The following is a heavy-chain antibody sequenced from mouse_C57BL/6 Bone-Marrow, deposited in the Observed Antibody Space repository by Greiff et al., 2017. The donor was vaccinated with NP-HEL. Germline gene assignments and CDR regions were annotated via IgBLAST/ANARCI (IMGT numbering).Heavy chain of an antibody. CDR1: GYTFTSYW. CDR2: IDPNSGGT. Sequence: QVQLQQPGAELVKPGASVKLSCKASGYTFTSYWMHWVKQRPGRGLEWIGRIDPNSGGTKYNEKFKSKATLTVDKPSSTAYMRLSSLTSEDSAVYYCARSLITTVVADFDYWGQGTTLTVSS. J-gene: IGHJ2*01. V-gene: IGHV1-72*01. CDR3: ARSLITTVVADFDY. D-gene: IGHD1-1*01.